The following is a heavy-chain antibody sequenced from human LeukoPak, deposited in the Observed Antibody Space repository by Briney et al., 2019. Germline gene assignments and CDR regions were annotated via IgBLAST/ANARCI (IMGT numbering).Heavy chain of an antibody. D-gene: IGHD6-13*01. CDR2: IKQDESEK. Sequence: PGGSLRLSCTASGFTFSSYWMSWVRQAPGKGLEWVANIKQDESEKFYVDSVKGRFTISRDNAKNSLYLQMNSLRAEDTAVYYCARDPDIPAAGTVGYFDYWGQGTLVTVSS. V-gene: IGHV3-7*01. CDR1: GFTFSSYW. CDR3: ARDPDIPAAGTVGYFDY. J-gene: IGHJ4*02.